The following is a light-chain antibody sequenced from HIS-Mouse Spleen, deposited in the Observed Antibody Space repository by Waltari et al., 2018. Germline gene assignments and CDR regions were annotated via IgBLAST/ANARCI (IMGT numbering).Light chain of an antibody. V-gene: IGKV4-1*01. CDR2: LAS. Sequence: DIVMTQSPDYLAASLGERATINCTSRKSVLYSSNNKNYLAWYQQKPGQPPKLLIYLASTRESGVPDRFSGSGSGTDFTLTISSLQAEDVAVYYCQQYYSTPLTFGGGTKVEIK. CDR3: QQYYSTPLT. J-gene: IGKJ4*01. CDR1: KSVLYSSNNKNY.